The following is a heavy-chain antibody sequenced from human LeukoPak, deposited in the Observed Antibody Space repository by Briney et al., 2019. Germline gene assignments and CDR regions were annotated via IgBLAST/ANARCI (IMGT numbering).Heavy chain of an antibody. D-gene: IGHD6-6*01. CDR1: VGSISRYY. J-gene: IGHJ6*02. CDR3: ARDSSSYYYYYYGMDV. CDR2: IYTSGST. V-gene: IGHV4-4*07. Sequence: SETLSLTCTVSVGSISRYYWSCIRQPAGEGLECIGRIYTSGSTNYNPSVKSRVTMSVDSSKNQFSLKLSSVTAADTAVYYCARDSSSYYYYYYGMDVWGQGTTVTVSS.